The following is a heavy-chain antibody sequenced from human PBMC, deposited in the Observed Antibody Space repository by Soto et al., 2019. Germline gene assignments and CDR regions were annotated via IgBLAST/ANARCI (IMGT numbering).Heavy chain of an antibody. V-gene: IGHV3-23*01. D-gene: IGHD4-17*01. Sequence: GGSLRLSCAASGFTFSSYAMSWVRQAPGKGLEWVSAISGSGGSTYYADSVKGQFTISRDNSKNTLYLQMNSLRAEDTAVYFWARDRDNPGNDDYGNLDYWGQGTMVTVSS. CDR3: ARDRDNPGNDDYGNLDY. CDR1: GFTFSSYA. CDR2: ISGSGGST. J-gene: IGHJ4*01.